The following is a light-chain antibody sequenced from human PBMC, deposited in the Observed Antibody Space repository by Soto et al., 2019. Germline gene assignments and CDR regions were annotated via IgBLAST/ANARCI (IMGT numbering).Light chain of an antibody. CDR2: GAS. V-gene: IGKV3-15*01. CDR3: QQYNDWPRST. J-gene: IGKJ4*01. Sequence: EIVMTQSPATLSVSPGERATLSCRAGQNVRNNVAGYQQKPGQAPRLVIYGASTRATGIPARFSGGGSGTEFPLTISSLQSEDVALYSCQQYNDWPRSTFGGGTKVDI. CDR1: QNVRNN.